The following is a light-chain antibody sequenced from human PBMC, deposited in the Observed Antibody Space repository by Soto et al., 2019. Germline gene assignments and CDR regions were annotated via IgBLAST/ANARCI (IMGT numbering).Light chain of an antibody. J-gene: IGLJ1*01. V-gene: IGLV2-14*01. CDR1: SSDVGGYNY. Sequence: QSALTQPASVSGSPGQSITISCTGTSSDVGGYNYVSWYQQHPGKAPKLMIYDVSNRPSGVSNRSSGSKSGNTASLTISGLQAEDEADYYCSSYTSSSTYVFGTGTEVTVL. CDR2: DVS. CDR3: SSYTSSSTYV.